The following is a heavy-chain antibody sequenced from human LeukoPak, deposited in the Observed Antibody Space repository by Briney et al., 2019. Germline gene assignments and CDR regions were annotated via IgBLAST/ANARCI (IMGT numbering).Heavy chain of an antibody. CDR1: GFTVSSNY. CDR3: ARDDGYSYGSYGMDV. CDR2: IYSGGST. J-gene: IGHJ6*02. V-gene: IGHV3-66*01. D-gene: IGHD5-18*01. Sequence: GGSLRLSCAASGFTVSSNYMSWVRQAPGKGLEWVSVIYSGGSTYYADSVKGRFTISSDNSKNTLYLQMNSLRAEDTAVYYCARDDGYSYGSYGMDVWGQGTTVTVSS.